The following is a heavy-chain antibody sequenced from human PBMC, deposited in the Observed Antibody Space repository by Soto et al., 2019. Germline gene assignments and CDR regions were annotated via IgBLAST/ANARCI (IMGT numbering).Heavy chain of an antibody. V-gene: IGHV3-53*01. J-gene: IGHJ6*02. CDR3: ARGLGYYDSSGAGMDV. D-gene: IGHD3-22*01. Sequence: PRLSCAASGFTVSSNYMSWVRQAPGKGLEWVSVIYSGGSTYYADSVKGRFTISRDNSKNTLYLQMNSLRAEDTAVYYCARGLGYYDSSGAGMDVWGQGTTVTVSS. CDR2: IYSGGST. CDR1: GFTVSSNY.